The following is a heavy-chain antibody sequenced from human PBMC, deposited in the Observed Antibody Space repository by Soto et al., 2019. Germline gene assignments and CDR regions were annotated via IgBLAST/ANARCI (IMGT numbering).Heavy chain of an antibody. CDR2: IYHSGNT. CDR3: ARRWGEGRVDY. Sequence: QVQLQESGPGLVKPSGTLSLTCAVSGGSISSSNWWSWVRQPPGKGLEWIGEIYHSGNTNYNPSLKSRVTLVVDKSRNQFSLKLSSVTAADTAVDYCARRWGEGRVDYWGQGTRVTVSS. V-gene: IGHV4-4*02. D-gene: IGHD3-10*01. J-gene: IGHJ4*02. CDR1: GGSISSSNW.